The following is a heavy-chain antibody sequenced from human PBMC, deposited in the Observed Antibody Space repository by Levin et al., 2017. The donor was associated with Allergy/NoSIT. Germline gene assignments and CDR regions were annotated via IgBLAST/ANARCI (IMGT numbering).Heavy chain of an antibody. Sequence: SQTLSLTCTVSGGSISSSSYYWGWIRQPPGKGLEWIGSIYYSGSTYYNPSLKSRVTISVDTSKNQFSLKLSSVTAADTAVYYCARQDAAAAVYYYYGMDVWGQGTTVTVSS. J-gene: IGHJ6*02. CDR2: IYYSGST. V-gene: IGHV4-39*01. CDR1: GGSISSSSYY. D-gene: IGHD6-13*01. CDR3: ARQDAAAAVYYYYGMDV.